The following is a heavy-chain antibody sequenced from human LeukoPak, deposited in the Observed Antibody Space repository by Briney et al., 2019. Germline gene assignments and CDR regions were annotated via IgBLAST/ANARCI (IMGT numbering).Heavy chain of an antibody. D-gene: IGHD6-13*01. V-gene: IGHV3-21*01. J-gene: IGHJ4*02. CDR2: ISSSSSYI. CDR1: GFTFSSYG. CDR3: ARDPGSWYGGAFDY. Sequence: GGSLRLTCAASGFTFSSYGMHWVRQAPGKGLEWVSSISSSSSYIYYADSVKGRFTISRDNAKNSLYLQMNSLRAEDTAVYYCARDPGSWYGGAFDYWGQGTLVTVSS.